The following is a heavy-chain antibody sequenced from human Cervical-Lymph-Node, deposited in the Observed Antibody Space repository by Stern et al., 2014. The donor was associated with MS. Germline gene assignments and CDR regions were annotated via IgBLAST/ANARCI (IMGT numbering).Heavy chain of an antibody. J-gene: IGHJ4*02. D-gene: IGHD1-1*01. V-gene: IGHV3-53*01. CDR2: ITNVGST. Sequence: EMQLVESGGGVIQPGGSLRLSCTASGFTVRRDYMTLVRQAPGKGLAWVSLITNVGSTFYTDSVKGRFTISRDDSKNTVYLHMTSLRAEDTAMYYCARDTSSPERSDWWGQGTLVTVSS. CDR3: ARDTSSPERSDW. CDR1: GFTVRRDY.